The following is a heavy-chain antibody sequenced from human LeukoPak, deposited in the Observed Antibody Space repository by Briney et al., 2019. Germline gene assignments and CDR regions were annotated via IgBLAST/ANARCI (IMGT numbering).Heavy chain of an antibody. V-gene: IGHV3-33*06. D-gene: IGHD3-10*01. CDR3: AKSNSITMVRFDAFDI. CDR2: IWYDGSNK. J-gene: IGHJ3*02. Sequence: GGSLRLSCAASGFTFSSYGMHWVRQAPGKGLEWVAVIWYDGSNKYYADSVKGRFTISRDNSKNTLYLQMNSLRAEDTAVYYCAKSNSITMVRFDAFDIWGQGTMVTVSS. CDR1: GFTFSSYG.